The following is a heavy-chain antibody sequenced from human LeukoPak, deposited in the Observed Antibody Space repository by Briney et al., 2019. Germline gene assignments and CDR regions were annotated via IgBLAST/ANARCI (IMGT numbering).Heavy chain of an antibody. CDR3: ASWQGYNSGWYGVDY. Sequence: GGALRLSCAASGFTFSGSAIHWVRQSSGKGLEWVGQIVKKDKGYATATAYAASVKGRFTISRDDSINTAYLQMNCLRAEDTAVYYCASWQGYNSGWYGVDYWGQGTLVTVSS. V-gene: IGHV3-73*01. J-gene: IGHJ4*02. CDR2: IVKKDKGYATAT. D-gene: IGHD6-19*01. CDR1: GFTFSGSA.